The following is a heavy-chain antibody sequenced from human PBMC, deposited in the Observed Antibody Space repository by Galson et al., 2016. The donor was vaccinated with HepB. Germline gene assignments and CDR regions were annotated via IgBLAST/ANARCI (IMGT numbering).Heavy chain of an antibody. CDR3: TRGEYLLGWFDP. J-gene: IGHJ5*02. V-gene: IGHV1-2*06. D-gene: IGHD2/OR15-2a*01. CDR1: GYTFTGYY. Sequence: SVKVSCKASGYTFTGYYMYWVRQAPGQGLEWMGRINPNSGGTNYAQKFQGRVTMTRDTSISTAYMELSRLRSDDTAVYYCTRGEYLLGWFDPWGQRTLVTVSS. CDR2: INPNSGGT.